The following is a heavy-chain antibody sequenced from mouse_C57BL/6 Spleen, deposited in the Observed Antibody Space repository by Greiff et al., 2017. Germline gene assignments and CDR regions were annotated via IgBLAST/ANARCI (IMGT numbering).Heavy chain of an antibody. CDR1: GYSITSGYY. V-gene: IGHV3-6*01. J-gene: IGHJ3*01. CDR2: ISYDGSN. CDR3: ARGGRDAWFAY. D-gene: IGHD3-3*01. Sequence: EVQLQQSGPGLVKPSQSLSLTCSVTGYSITSGYYWNWIRQFPGNKLEWMGYISYDGSNNYNPSLKNRISITRDTSKNQFFLKLNSVTTEDTATYYCARGGRDAWFAYWGQGTLVTVSA.